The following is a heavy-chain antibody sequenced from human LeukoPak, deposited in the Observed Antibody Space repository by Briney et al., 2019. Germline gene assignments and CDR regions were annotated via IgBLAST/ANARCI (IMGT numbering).Heavy chain of an antibody. CDR3: ARKWSHCYYYMDV. J-gene: IGHJ6*03. CDR1: GATFSSYA. V-gene: IGHV1-18*01. CDR2: ISAYNGNT. D-gene: IGHD2-15*01. Sequence: ASVKVSCKASGATFSSYAISWVRQAPGQGLEWMGWISAYNGNTNYAQKLQGRVTMTTDTSTSTAYMELRSLRSDDTAVYYCARKWSHCYYYMDVWGKGTTVTISS.